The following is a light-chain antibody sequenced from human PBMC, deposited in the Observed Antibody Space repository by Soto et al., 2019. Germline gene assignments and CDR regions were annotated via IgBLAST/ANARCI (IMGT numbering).Light chain of an antibody. CDR1: QRITT. CDR3: QQDYDGPT. J-gene: IGKJ1*01. V-gene: IGKV3-15*01. CDR2: GLS. Sequence: EIGMTQSPSTLSLSPGDRATLSFRASQRITTVSWYQQKPGQAPRFLIYGLSIRAPGVPARFSVSGSGTEFTLTISSLQSEDCAVYFCQQDYDGPTFGQGTRVKVQ.